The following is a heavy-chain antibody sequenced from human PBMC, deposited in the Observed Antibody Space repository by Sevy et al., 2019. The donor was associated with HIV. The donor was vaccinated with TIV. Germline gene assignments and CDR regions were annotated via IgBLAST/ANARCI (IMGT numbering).Heavy chain of an antibody. V-gene: IGHV3-33*01. Sequence: GSLRRSCAGSGFTFSNYGMHWVRQAPGKGLEWVAIIWYDGSNKYYTESVKGRFTISRNNSKNMLYLQMNGLRAEDTAVYYCARDKLQTTGSLGDYYYGLDVWGQGTRVTVSS. CDR3: ARDKLQTTGSLGDYYYGLDV. CDR1: GFTFSNYG. J-gene: IGHJ6*02. CDR2: IWYDGSNK. D-gene: IGHD3-16*01.